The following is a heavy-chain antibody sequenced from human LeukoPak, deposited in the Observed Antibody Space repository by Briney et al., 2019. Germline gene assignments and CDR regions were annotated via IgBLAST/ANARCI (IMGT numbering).Heavy chain of an antibody. D-gene: IGHD3-22*01. CDR1: GGSISSYY. J-gene: IGHJ4*02. V-gene: IGHV4-59*01. Sequence: PSETLSLTCTVFGGSISSYYWSWIRQPPGKGLEWIGYIYYSGSTNYNPSLKSRVTISVDTSKNQFSLKLSSVTAADTAVYYCARADYYDSSGYRFDYWGQGTLVTVSS. CDR3: ARADYYDSSGYRFDY. CDR2: IYYSGST.